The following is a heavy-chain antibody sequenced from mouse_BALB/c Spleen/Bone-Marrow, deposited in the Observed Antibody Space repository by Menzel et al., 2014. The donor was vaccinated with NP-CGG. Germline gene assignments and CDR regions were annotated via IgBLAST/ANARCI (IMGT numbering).Heavy chain of an antibody. CDR1: GFNIKDIY. CDR2: IDPANGNT. CDR3: ARYDYGWYFSV. J-gene: IGHJ1*01. V-gene: IGHV14-3*02. Sequence: VQLQQSGAELVKPGASVKLFCTASGFNIKDIYMHWVKQRPEQGLEWIGRIDPANGNTKYDPKFQGKATITVDTSSNTAYLQLSSLTSEDTAVYYCARYDYGWYFSVWGAGTTVTVSS. D-gene: IGHD2-4*01.